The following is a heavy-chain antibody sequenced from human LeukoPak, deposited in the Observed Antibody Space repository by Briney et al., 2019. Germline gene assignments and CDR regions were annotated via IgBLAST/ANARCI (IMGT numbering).Heavy chain of an antibody. CDR2: IYHSGST. CDR3: ARGPVSPKDYYYYYGMDV. J-gene: IGHJ6*02. V-gene: IGHV4-30-2*01. CDR1: GGSISSGGYS. Sequence: PSQTLSLTCAVSGGSISSGGYSWSWNRQPRGKGLEGIGYIYHSGSTYYNPSLKSRVTISVARSKNKFSLKLSSVTAADTAVYYCARGPVSPKDYYYYYGMDVWGQGTTVTVSS. D-gene: IGHD2-8*01.